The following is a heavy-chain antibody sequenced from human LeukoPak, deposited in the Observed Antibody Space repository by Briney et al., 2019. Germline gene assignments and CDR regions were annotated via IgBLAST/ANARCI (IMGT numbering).Heavy chain of an antibody. CDR3: ARRGWASGYFEY. J-gene: IGHJ4*02. D-gene: IGHD1-26*01. CDR1: GYSLTNYW. V-gene: IGHV5-51*01. CDR2: IYPGDSDT. Sequence: GESLKISCRGSGYSLTNYWIGWVRHMPGKGQEWMGIIYPGDSDTRYAPSFQGQVTISADKSISTAYLQWNSLKASDTAMYYCARRGWASGYFEYWGQGTLVTVSS.